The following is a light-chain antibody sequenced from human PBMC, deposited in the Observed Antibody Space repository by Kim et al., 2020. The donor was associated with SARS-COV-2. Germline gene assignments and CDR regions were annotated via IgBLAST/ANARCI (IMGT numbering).Light chain of an antibody. CDR3: QQYKSFPLT. Sequence: ASIGNRFTTTCGASQGIRSFLAWFQQKPGKAPKSLIFAASTLQSGVPSKFSGSGSGTDFTLTINSLQPEDFATYYCQQYKSFPLTFGGGTKVDIK. CDR2: AAS. J-gene: IGKJ4*01. CDR1: QGIRSF. V-gene: IGKV1-16*02.